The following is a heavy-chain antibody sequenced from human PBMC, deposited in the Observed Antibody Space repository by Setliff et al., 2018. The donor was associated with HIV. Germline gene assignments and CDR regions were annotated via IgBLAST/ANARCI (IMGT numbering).Heavy chain of an antibody. CDR2: IIPIFGTA. Sequence: SVKVSCKASGGTFSSYAISWVRQAPGQGLEWMGGIIPIFGTANYAQKFQGRVTITADESTSTAYMELSSLRSEDTAVYYCARDQLAMVRRNGMDVWGRGTTVTVSS. CDR3: ARDQLAMVRRNGMDV. D-gene: IGHD3-10*01. J-gene: IGHJ6*02. V-gene: IGHV1-69*13. CDR1: GGTFSSYA.